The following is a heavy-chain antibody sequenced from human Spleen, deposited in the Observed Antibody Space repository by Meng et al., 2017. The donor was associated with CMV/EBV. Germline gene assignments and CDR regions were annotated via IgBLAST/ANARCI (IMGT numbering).Heavy chain of an antibody. J-gene: IGHJ6*02. CDR3: ARMSSERYQLLLFKYYYGMDV. CDR2: INSDGSST. V-gene: IGHV3-74*01. D-gene: IGHD2-2*01. Sequence: GGSLRLSCAASGFTFSSYWMHWVRQAPGKGLVWVSRINSDGSSTSYADSVKGRFTISRDNAKNTLYPQMNSRRAEDTAVYYCARMSSERYQLLLFKYYYGMDVWGQGTTVTVSS. CDR1: GFTFSSYW.